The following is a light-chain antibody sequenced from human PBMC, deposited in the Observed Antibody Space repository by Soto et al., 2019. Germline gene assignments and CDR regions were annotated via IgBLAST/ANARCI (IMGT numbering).Light chain of an antibody. CDR3: CSYAAITTPVI. Sequence: QSALTQPASVSGSPGQSITISCTGTSSDVGSYNLVSWYQQLPGKAPKLMIYEVSKRPSGVSNRFSGSKSGNTASLTISGLQTEDEADYFCCSYAAITTPVIFGGGTKLPVL. CDR2: EVS. V-gene: IGLV2-23*02. J-gene: IGLJ2*01. CDR1: SSDVGSYNL.